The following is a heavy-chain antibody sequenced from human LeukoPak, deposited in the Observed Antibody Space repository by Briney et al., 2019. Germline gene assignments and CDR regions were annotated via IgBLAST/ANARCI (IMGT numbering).Heavy chain of an antibody. Sequence: ASVKVSCKASGYTLTDYYMHWVRQAPGQGLEWMGRINPNSGGTNYAQKFQGRVTMTRNTSISTVYMELSRLRSDDTAVYYCARVGYYESSGYYEYWGQGTLVTVSS. CDR1: GYTLTDYY. D-gene: IGHD3-22*01. V-gene: IGHV1-2*06. CDR2: INPNSGGT. CDR3: ARVGYYESSGYYEY. J-gene: IGHJ4*02.